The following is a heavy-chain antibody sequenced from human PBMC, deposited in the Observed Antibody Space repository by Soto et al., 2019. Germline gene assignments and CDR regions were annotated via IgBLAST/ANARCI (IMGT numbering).Heavy chain of an antibody. Sequence: SVKVSCKASGGTFRSSAISWVRQAPGQGLEWMGGILPIFGTANSAQKFPGRDTITAAESTSTAYMELSRQRSEDTAVYYFARDVLRYFYWLLKGGYYYYCMDVWGRGTTVTVAS. CDR1: GGTFRSSA. J-gene: IGHJ6*02. CDR2: ILPIFGTA. D-gene: IGHD3-9*01. V-gene: IGHV1-69*13. CDR3: ARDVLRYFYWLLKGGYYYYCMDV.